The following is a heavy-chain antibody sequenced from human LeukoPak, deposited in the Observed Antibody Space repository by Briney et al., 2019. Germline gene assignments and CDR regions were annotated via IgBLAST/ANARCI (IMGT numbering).Heavy chain of an antibody. CDR1: GFTFSNYA. D-gene: IGHD3-9*01. V-gene: IGHV3-23*01. CDR2: ITGSGGNT. CDR3: AKWGDYDVLTGYYVSDY. J-gene: IGHJ4*02. Sequence: GGSLRLSCAASGFTFSNYARSWVRQAPGKGLEWVSAITGSGGNTYYADSVKGRFTISRDNPKNTVFLQMNSLRAEDTAVYYCAKWGDYDVLTGYYVSDYWGQGTLVTVSS.